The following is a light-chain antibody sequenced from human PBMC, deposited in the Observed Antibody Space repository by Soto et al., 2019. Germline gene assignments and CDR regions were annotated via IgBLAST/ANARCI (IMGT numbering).Light chain of an antibody. J-gene: IGLJ3*02. V-gene: IGLV8-61*01. CDR1: SGSVSTSYY. CDR3: GLYSGSGMV. CDR2: STN. Sequence: QAVVTQEPSFSVSPGGTVTLTCGLSSGSVSTSYYPSWYQQTPGQAPRTLIYSTNTRSSGVPDRCSGSIVGNKAALTITGAQADDVSDYYCGLYSGSGMVFGGGTKRTVL.